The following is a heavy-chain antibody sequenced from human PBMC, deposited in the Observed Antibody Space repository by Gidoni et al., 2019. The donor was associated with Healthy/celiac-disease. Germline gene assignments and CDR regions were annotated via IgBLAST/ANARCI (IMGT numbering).Heavy chain of an antibody. Sequence: QVTLKASGPVLLKPTETLTLTSTVSGCSLSNARMGVSWIRQPPGKALEWLAHIFSNDEKSYSTSLKSRLTISKDTSKSQVVLTMTNMDPVDTATYYCARIGGSGWYRRSYFDYWGQGTLVTVSS. D-gene: IGHD6-19*01. V-gene: IGHV2-26*01. CDR3: ARIGGSGWYRRSYFDY. CDR1: GCSLSNARMG. CDR2: IFSNDEK. J-gene: IGHJ4*02.